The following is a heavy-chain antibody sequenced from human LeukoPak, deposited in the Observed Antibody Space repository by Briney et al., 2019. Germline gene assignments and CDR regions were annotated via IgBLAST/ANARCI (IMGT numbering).Heavy chain of an antibody. CDR3: ARVLYYYYYMDV. V-gene: IGHV4-34*01. J-gene: IGHJ6*03. CDR2: INHSGST. Sequence: SETLSLTCAVYGGSFSGYYWSWIRQPPGKGLEWIGEINHSGSTNYNPSLKSRVTISVNTSKNQFSLKLSSVTAADTAVYYCARVLYYYYYMDVWGKGTTVTVSS. CDR1: GGSFSGYY.